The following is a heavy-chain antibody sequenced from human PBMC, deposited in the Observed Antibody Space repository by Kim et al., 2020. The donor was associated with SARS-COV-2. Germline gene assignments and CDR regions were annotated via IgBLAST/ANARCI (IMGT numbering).Heavy chain of an antibody. J-gene: IGHJ2*01. D-gene: IGHD5-12*01. V-gene: IGHV3-13*04. CDR2: ICTTGYT. CDR3: ARVKEQDSGYGDYWYFDL. Sequence: GGSLRLSCAASGFTFSSYDMHWIRQATGKGLEWVSYICTTGYTYYPGSLKGRFTISREKAKNYLYLQKNSLRAGDTAVYYCARVKEQDSGYGDYWYFDLWSRGALVTVSS. CDR1: GFTFSSYD.